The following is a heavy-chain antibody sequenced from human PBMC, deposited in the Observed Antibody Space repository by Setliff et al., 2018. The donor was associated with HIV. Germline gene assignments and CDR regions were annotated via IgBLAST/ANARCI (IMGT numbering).Heavy chain of an antibody. CDR3: ARLRITMIMMLNYFDY. D-gene: IGHD3-22*01. CDR1: GGSISTSNW. J-gene: IGHJ4*02. Sequence: SETLSLTCTVSGGSISTSNWWGWIRQTPGKGLEWIGYIYHSGNTYYNPSLKSRVTMSVNTSKNQFSLRLTSVTAADTAVYFCARLRITMIMMLNYFDYWGQGTLVTVSS. CDR2: IYHSGNT. V-gene: IGHV4-28*01.